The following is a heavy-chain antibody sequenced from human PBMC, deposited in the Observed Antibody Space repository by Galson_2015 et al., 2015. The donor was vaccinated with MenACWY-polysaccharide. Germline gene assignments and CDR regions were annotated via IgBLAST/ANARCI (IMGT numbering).Heavy chain of an antibody. Sequence: SVRLSCAGSGYTFNSAWMNWVRQAPGKGLEWVARIRTQSEGRTAYATPVKGRFTISRDDSNNALYLHMNNLKPEDTAMYYCTADVPEPLSQIDYWGQGTLVTVSS. CDR1: GYTFNSAW. V-gene: IGHV3-15*01. CDR3: TADVPEPLSQIDY. D-gene: IGHD1-14*01. J-gene: IGHJ4*02. CDR2: IRTQSEGRT.